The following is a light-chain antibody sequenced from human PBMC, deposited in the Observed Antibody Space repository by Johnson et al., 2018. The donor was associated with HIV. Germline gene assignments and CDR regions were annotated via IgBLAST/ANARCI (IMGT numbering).Light chain of an antibody. CDR1: SSNIRNNY. Sequence: QSVLTQPPSVSAAPGQKVTISCSGSSSNIRNNYVSWYQQLPGTAPKLLIYENNKRPSGIPDRFSGSKSGTSATLGITGLQTGDEADYYCGTWDSSLSAYVFGTG. CDR2: ENN. CDR3: GTWDSSLSAYV. J-gene: IGLJ1*01. V-gene: IGLV1-51*02.